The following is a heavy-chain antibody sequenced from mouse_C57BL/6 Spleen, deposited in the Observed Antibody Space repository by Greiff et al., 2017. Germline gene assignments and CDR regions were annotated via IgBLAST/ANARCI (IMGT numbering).Heavy chain of an antibody. CDR2: ISDGGSYT. CDR1: GFTFSSYA. V-gene: IGHV5-4*01. D-gene: IGHD4-1*01. CDR3: AREAGTYFDY. Sequence: DVQLVESGGGLVKPGGSLKLSCAASGFTFSSYAMSWVRQTPEKRLEWVATISDGGSYTYYPDNVKGRFTISRDNAKNNLYLQMSHLKSEDTAMYYCAREAGTYFDYWGQGTTLTVAS. J-gene: IGHJ2*01.